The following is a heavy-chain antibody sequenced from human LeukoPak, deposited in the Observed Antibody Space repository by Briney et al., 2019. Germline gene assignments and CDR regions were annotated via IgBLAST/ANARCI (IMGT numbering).Heavy chain of an antibody. CDR1: GYAFSSYG. CDR3: ARVGYYDSSGSPPEY. Sequence: GASVKVSCRASGYAFSSYGISWVRQAPGQGLEWVGWISVYNGNTNYAQKLQGRVAMTTDTSTSTAYMELRSLRSDDTAVYYCARVGYYDSSGSPPEYWGQGTLVTVSS. V-gene: IGHV1-18*01. CDR2: ISVYNGNT. D-gene: IGHD3-22*01. J-gene: IGHJ4*02.